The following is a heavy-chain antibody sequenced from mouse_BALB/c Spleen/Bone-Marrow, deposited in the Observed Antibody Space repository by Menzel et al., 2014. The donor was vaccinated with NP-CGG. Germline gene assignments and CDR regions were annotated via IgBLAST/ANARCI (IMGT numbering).Heavy chain of an antibody. CDR1: GYSFSNYW. Sequence: QVQLQQPGAELVRPGSSVKISCKSSGYSFSNYWMNWMKQRPGQGLEWIGQIYPGDGDTNYNGKFKGKATLTADKSSSTAYMQLSSLTSEDSAVYFCARWLPAMDYWGQGTSVTVSS. J-gene: IGHJ4*01. CDR3: ARWLPAMDY. D-gene: IGHD2-2*01. CDR2: IYPGDGDT. V-gene: IGHV1-80*01.